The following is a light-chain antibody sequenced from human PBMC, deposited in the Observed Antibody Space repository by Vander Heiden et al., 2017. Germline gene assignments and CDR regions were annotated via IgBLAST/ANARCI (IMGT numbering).Light chain of an antibody. CDR1: QSISSY. CDR3: QQSYSTPPWT. V-gene: IGKV1-39*01. CDR2: AAS. J-gene: IGKJ1*01. Sequence: DIQMTQSPSSLSASVGDRVTITCRSSQSISSYLNWYQQQPGKAPEVLIYAASSLQVGVPSRFSGSGYGTDFTLTITSLQPEDFATYYCQQSYSTPPWTFGQGTKVEIK.